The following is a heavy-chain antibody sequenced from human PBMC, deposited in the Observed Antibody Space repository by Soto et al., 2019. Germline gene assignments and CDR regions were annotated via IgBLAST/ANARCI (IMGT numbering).Heavy chain of an antibody. CDR3: ARGPRAPPPHDYGMDV. Sequence: GSLRLSCAASGFTFSSHVMNWVRQAPGKVLEWVAAISGGGGTTYYGDSVEGRFTMSRDNSKNTLYLQMNSLRADDTAVYYCARGPRAPPPHDYGMDVWGQGTTVTVSS. J-gene: IGHJ6*02. CDR2: ISGGGGTT. V-gene: IGHV3-23*01. CDR1: GFTFSSHV.